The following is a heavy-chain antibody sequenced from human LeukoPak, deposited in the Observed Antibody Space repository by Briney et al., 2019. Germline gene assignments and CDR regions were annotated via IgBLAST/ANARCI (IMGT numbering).Heavy chain of an antibody. D-gene: IGHD2-2*01. V-gene: IGHV4-39*01. Sequence: SETLSLTCTVSGDSISSGTYNWDWIRQPPGKGLEWIGSVYYSGSTYYSPSLKSRVTISVDTSKNQFSLKLTSVTAADTAVYYCARHNKPPYCSSASCTTYYYYMDVWGKGTTVTVSS. CDR2: VYYSGST. CDR1: GDSISSGTYN. CDR3: ARHNKPPYCSSASCTTYYYYMDV. J-gene: IGHJ6*03.